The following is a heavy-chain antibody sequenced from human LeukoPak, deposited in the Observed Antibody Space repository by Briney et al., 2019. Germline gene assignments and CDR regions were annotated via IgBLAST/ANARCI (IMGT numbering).Heavy chain of an antibody. Sequence: SQTLSLTCAISGDSVSSNSAAWIWVRQSPSRGLEWLGRTYYRSTKWYNDYAISVKSRITISPDTSKNQFSLQLNSVTPEDTAVYYCARDLSTGTAMVGDQFDYWGQGTLVTVSS. CDR2: TYYRSTKWYN. V-gene: IGHV6-1*01. CDR1: GDSVSSNSAA. CDR3: ARDLSTGTAMVGDQFDY. J-gene: IGHJ4*02. D-gene: IGHD5-18*01.